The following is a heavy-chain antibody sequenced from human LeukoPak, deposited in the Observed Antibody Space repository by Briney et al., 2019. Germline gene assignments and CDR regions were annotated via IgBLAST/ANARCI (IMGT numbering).Heavy chain of an antibody. CDR2: ISGSGGST. D-gene: IGHD3-22*01. CDR3: AADSTAYYYAF. Sequence: GGSLRLSCAASGFTFSSYAMSWVRQAPGKGLEWVSAISGSGGSTYYADSVKGRFTISRDNSKNTLYLQVNSLRAEDTALYYCAADSTAYYYAFWGQGTLVTVSS. J-gene: IGHJ4*02. CDR1: GFTFSSYA. V-gene: IGHV3-23*01.